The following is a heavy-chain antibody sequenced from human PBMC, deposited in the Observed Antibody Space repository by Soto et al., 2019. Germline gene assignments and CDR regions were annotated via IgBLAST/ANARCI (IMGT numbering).Heavy chain of an antibody. V-gene: IGHV1-69*08. CDR2: IIPILGIA. Sequence: QVQLVQSGAEVKKPGSSVKVSCKASGGTFSSYTISWVRQAPGQGLEWMGRIIPILGIANYAQKFQGRVTITADKSTSTAYMELSSLRSEDTAVYYCARDYVGYYYGSGSYHWGQGTLVTVSS. CDR1: GGTFSSYT. J-gene: IGHJ4*02. D-gene: IGHD3-10*01. CDR3: ARDYVGYYYGSGSYH.